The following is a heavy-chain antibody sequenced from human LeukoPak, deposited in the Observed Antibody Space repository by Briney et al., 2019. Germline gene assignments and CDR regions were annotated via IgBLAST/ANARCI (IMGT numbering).Heavy chain of an antibody. CDR1: GFTVNNNH. CDR2: IYSGGST. CDR3: GKNRYSGSLSPFDI. V-gene: IGHV3-53*01. J-gene: IGHJ3*02. Sequence: PGGSLRLSCAASGFTVNNNHMSWVRQAPGKGLEWVSIIYSGGSTYSIDSVKGRFTISRDNSKNTLYLQMNSLRAEDTAVYYCGKNRYSGSLSPFDIWGQGTMVTVSS. D-gene: IGHD1-26*01.